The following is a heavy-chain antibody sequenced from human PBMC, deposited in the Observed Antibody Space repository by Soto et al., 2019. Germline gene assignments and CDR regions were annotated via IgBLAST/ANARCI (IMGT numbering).Heavy chain of an antibody. CDR2: ISGSGGST. Sequence: GGSLRLSCAASGFTFSSYAMSWVRQAPGKGLEWVSAISGSGGSTYYADSVKGRFTISRDNSKNTLYLQMNSLRAGDTAVYYCAKDYGSGSYYTNFDYWGQGTLVTVSS. J-gene: IGHJ4*02. V-gene: IGHV3-23*01. D-gene: IGHD3-10*01. CDR3: AKDYGSGSYYTNFDY. CDR1: GFTFSSYA.